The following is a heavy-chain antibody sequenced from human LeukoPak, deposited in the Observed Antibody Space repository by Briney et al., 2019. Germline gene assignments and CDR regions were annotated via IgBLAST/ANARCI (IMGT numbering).Heavy chain of an antibody. CDR2: INHSGST. D-gene: IGHD2-2*01. J-gene: IGHJ5*02. CDR3: AGVVPAAGNWFDP. Sequence: TSETLSLTCAVYGGSFSGYYWSWIRQPPGKGLEWIGEINHSGSTNYNPSLKSQVTISVDTSKNQFSLKLSSVTAADTAVYYCAGVVPAAGNWFDPWGQGTLVTVSS. V-gene: IGHV4-34*01. CDR1: GGSFSGYY.